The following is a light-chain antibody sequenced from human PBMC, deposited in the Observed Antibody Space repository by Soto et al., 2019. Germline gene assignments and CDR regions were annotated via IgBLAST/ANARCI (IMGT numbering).Light chain of an antibody. CDR1: QSVSSY. J-gene: IGKJ5*01. CDR2: DAS. Sequence: IVLTQSPSTLSSSPGERATISCRASQSVSSYLAWYQQKPGQAPRLLIYDASNRATGIPARFSGSGSGTDFTLTITSLQPEDFAVYYCQQRSNWPITFGQGTRLEIK. V-gene: IGKV3-11*01. CDR3: QQRSNWPIT.